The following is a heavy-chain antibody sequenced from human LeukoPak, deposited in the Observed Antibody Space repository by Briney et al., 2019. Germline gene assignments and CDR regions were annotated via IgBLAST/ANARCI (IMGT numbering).Heavy chain of an antibody. CDR1: GGSISSYY. Sequence: PSETLSFTCTVSGGSISSYYWSWIRQPPGKGLEWIGYIYYSGSTNYNPSLKSRVTISVDTSKNQFSLKLSSVTAADTAVYYCARGPGLRYFDWLLSHWFDPWGQGTLVTVSS. D-gene: IGHD3-9*01. CDR3: ARGPGLRYFDWLLSHWFDP. V-gene: IGHV4-59*01. J-gene: IGHJ5*02. CDR2: IYYSGST.